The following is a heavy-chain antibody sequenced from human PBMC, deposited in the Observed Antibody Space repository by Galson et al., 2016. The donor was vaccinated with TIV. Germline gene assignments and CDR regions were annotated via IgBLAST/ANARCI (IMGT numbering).Heavy chain of an antibody. V-gene: IGHV4-30-2*01. CDR3: ARGRGLSL. D-gene: IGHD3-16*02. Sequence: TLSLTCAVSGGSISSGDFSWSWIRQPPGKGLEWIGYIFHSGTTYYNPSLNSRVTISLDRSKNQFYLRLSSVTAADTGVYYCARGRGLSLWGQGTLVTVSA. J-gene: IGHJ4*02. CDR2: IFHSGTT. CDR1: GGSISSGDFS.